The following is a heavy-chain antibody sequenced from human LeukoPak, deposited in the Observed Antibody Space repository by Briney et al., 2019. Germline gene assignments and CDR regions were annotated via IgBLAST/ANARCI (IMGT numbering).Heavy chain of an antibody. CDR2: INPNSGGT. V-gene: IGHV1-2*02. Sequence: ASVKVSCKASGYTFTGYYMHWVRQAPGQGLEWMGWINPNSGGTNYAQKFQGRVTMTRDTSISTAYMELSRLRSDDTAVYYCARVCEGLRRPENWFDPWGQGTLVTVSS. J-gene: IGHJ5*02. D-gene: IGHD4-17*01. CDR3: ARVCEGLRRPENWFDP. CDR1: GYTFTGYY.